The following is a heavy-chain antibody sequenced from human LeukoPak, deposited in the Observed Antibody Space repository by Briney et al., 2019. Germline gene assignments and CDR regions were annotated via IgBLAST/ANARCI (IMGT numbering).Heavy chain of an antibody. Sequence: PGGSLRLSCAASGFSFSSYEMSWVRQAPGKGLEWVANIKQDGSEKYYVDSVKGRFTISRDNAKNSLYLQMNSLRAEDTAVYYCARRNYYDTAGAFDIWGQGTMVTVSS. CDR1: GFSFSSYE. CDR3: ARRNYYDTAGAFDI. V-gene: IGHV3-7*01. CDR2: IKQDGSEK. D-gene: IGHD3-22*01. J-gene: IGHJ3*02.